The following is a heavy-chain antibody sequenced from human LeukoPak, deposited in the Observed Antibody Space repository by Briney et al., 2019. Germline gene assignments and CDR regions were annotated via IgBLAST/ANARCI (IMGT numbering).Heavy chain of an antibody. V-gene: IGHV3-48*04. CDR1: GFTFSSYV. J-gene: IGHJ4*02. Sequence: GGSLRLSCVASGFTFSSYVTTWVRQAPGMGPEWVSYISSSSSITYYADSVKGRFTISRDNAKNSLYLQMNSLRAEDTAVYYCAREGKGTVTYDYWGQGTLVTVSS. CDR2: ISSSSSIT. CDR3: AREGKGTVTYDY. D-gene: IGHD4-17*01.